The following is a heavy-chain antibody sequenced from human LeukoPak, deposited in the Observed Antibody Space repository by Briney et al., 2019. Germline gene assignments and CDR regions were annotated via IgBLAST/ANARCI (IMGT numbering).Heavy chain of an antibody. J-gene: IGHJ6*02. Sequence: SVKVSCKASGGTFTSYAISWVRQAPGQGLEWMGRIIPILGIANYAQKFQGRVTITADKSTSTAYMELSSLRSEDTAVYYCARAHLVIAAAGTVYYYYGMDVWGQGTTVTVSS. CDR2: IIPILGIA. CDR3: ARAHLVIAAAGTVYYYYGMDV. CDR1: GGTFTSYA. D-gene: IGHD6-13*01. V-gene: IGHV1-69*04.